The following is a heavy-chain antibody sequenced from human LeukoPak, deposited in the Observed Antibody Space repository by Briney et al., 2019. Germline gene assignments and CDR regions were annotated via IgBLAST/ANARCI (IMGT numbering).Heavy chain of an antibody. V-gene: IGHV3-48*03. CDR2: ISSSGSTI. J-gene: IGHJ4*02. CDR3: ARVSGIADHSFDY. Sequence: PGGSLRLSCAASGFTFSSYEMNWVRQAPGKGLEWVSYISSSGSTIYYADSVKGRFTISRDNAKNSLYLQMNSLRAEDTAVYYCARVSGIADHSFDYWGQGTLVTVSS. D-gene: IGHD6-13*01. CDR1: GFTFSSYE.